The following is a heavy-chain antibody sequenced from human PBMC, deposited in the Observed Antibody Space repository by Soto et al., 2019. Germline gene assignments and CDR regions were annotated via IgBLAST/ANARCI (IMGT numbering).Heavy chain of an antibody. D-gene: IGHD6-25*01. V-gene: IGHV3-23*01. CDR3: AKGVVVRGYRLETYYFDY. CDR1: GFTFSSYA. Sequence: EVQLLESGGGLVQPGGSLRLSCAASGFTFSSYAMSWVRQAPGKGLEWVSAISGSGGSTYYADSVKGRFTISRDNSKNTLYLQMNSLRAEDTAVYYCAKGVVVRGYRLETYYFDYWGQGTLVTVSS. CDR2: ISGSGGST. J-gene: IGHJ4*02.